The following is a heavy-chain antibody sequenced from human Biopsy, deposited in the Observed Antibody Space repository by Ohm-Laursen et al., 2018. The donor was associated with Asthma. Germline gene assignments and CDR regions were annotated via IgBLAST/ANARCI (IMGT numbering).Heavy chain of an antibody. CDR1: GYTFINYA. V-gene: IGHV1-3*01. J-gene: IGHJ3*02. Sequence: SVKVSCKASGYTFINYAMHWVRQAPGQRLEWMGWINAGNGNTKYSEKFQGRVTITRDTSASTAYVDLSSLRSEDTAVYYCARTYYDFLTGQVNDALAMWGQGTVVTVSS. D-gene: IGHD3-9*01. CDR2: INAGNGNT. CDR3: ARTYYDFLTGQVNDALAM.